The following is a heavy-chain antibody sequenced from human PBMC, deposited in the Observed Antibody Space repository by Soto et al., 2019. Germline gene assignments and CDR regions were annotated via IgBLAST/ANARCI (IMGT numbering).Heavy chain of an antibody. V-gene: IGHV1-18*01. CDR3: ARDLSSGSWDWYFDL. J-gene: IGHJ2*01. CDR2: ISDYNGNT. D-gene: IGHD6-13*01. CDR1: VYTFTSYG. Sequence: QVQLVQSGAEVKKPGASVKVSCKASVYTFTSYGISWVRQAPGQVLEWMGWISDYNGNTNYAQKLQGRVTMTTDTSTSTAYMELRSLRSDDTAVYYCARDLSSGSWDWYFDLWGRGTLVTVSS.